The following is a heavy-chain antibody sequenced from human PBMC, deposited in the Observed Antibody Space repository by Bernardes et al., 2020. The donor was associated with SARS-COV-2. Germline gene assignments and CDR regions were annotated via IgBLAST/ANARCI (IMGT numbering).Heavy chain of an antibody. V-gene: IGHV3-33*01. J-gene: IGHJ4*02. Sequence: GGSLRLSCAASGFTFSSYGMHWVRQAPGKGLEWVAVIWYDGSNKYYADSVKGRFTISRDNSKNTLYLQMNSLRAEDTAVYYCARDHFSRGQQRGGGKDYWGQGTLVTVSS. CDR2: IWYDGSNK. CDR3: ARDHFSRGQQRGGGKDY. D-gene: IGHD6-13*01. CDR1: GFTFSSYG.